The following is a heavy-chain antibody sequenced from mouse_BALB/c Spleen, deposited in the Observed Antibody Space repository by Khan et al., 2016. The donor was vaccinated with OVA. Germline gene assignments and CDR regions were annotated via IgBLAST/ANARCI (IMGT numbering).Heavy chain of an antibody. D-gene: IGHD1-2*01. J-gene: IGHJ4*01. CDR2: ISSGGHYT. CDR3: AITITTTKWDYYAMDY. Sequence: EVMLVESGGDLVKPGGSLKLSCAASGFTFSSYGMSWVRQTPDKRLEWVATISSGGHYTYFPDSVRGRLSISRDNAKNTRYLQMSSLKSEDTAMYYCAITITTTKWDYYAMDYWGQGTSVTVSS. CDR1: GFTFSSYG. V-gene: IGHV5-6*01.